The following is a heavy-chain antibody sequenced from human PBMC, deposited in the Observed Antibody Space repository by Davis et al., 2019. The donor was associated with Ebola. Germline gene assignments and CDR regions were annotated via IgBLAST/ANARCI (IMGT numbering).Heavy chain of an antibody. V-gene: IGHV3-21*01. CDR3: AREPGGGATLRRWKDAFDI. Sequence: GESLKISCAASDFTFSNAWMNWVRQAPGKGLEWVSSISSSSSYIYYADSVKGRFTISRDNAKNSLYLQMNSLRAEDTAVYYCAREPGGGATLRRWKDAFDIWGQGTMVTVSS. J-gene: IGHJ3*02. CDR2: ISSSSSYI. D-gene: IGHD1-26*01. CDR1: DFTFSNAW.